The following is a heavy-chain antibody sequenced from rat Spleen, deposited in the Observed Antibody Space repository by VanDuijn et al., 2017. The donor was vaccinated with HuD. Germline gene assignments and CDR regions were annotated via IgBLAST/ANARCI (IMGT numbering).Heavy chain of an antibody. J-gene: IGHJ4*01. V-gene: IGHV5S13*01. Sequence: EVRLVESGGGLVQPGRSLKLSCAASGFTFTNYDMAWVRQAPTKGLEWIASISTGGGNTYYRDSVKGRFTISRDNAKNTQYLQMDSLRSEETATYYCARGYVMDAWGQGASVTVSS. CDR3: ARGYVMDA. CDR2: ISTGGGNT. CDR1: GFTFTNYD.